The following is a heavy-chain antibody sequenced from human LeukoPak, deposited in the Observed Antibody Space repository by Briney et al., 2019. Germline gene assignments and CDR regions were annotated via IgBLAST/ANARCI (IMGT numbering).Heavy chain of an antibody. Sequence: GGSLRLSRAASGFTFSGSAMHWVRQASGKGLEWVGRIRSKANSYATAYAASVKGRFTISRDDSKNTAYLQMNSLKTEDTAVYYCTRHEGTTGTTHNFDYWGQGTLVTVSS. V-gene: IGHV3-73*01. J-gene: IGHJ4*02. D-gene: IGHD1-1*01. CDR3: TRHEGTTGTTHNFDY. CDR2: IRSKANSYAT. CDR1: GFTFSGSA.